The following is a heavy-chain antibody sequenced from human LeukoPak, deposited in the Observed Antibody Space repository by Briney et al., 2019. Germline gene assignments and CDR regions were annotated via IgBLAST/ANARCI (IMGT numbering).Heavy chain of an antibody. CDR3: ARHGIAVAGIWGDFDY. CDR2: INHSGST. Sequence: SETLSLTCAVYGGSFSGYYWSWIRQPPGKGLEWIGEINHSGSTNYNPSLKSRVTISVDTSKNQFSLKLSSVTAADTAVYYCARHGIAVAGIWGDFDYWGQGTLVTVCS. CDR1: GGSFSGYY. D-gene: IGHD6-19*01. J-gene: IGHJ4*02. V-gene: IGHV4-34*01.